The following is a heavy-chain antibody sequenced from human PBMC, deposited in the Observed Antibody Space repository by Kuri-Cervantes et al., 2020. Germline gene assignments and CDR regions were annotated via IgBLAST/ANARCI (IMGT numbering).Heavy chain of an antibody. V-gene: IGHV1-69*06. J-gene: IGHJ4*02. CDR3: ARQDVSTVTLDY. Sequence: SVKVSCKASGYTFTSYGISWVRQAPGQGLEWMGGIIPIFGTANYAQKFQGRVTITADKSTSTAYMELSSLRSDDTAVYYCARQDVSTVTLDYWGQGTLVTVSS. CDR2: IIPIFGTA. CDR1: GYTFTSYG. D-gene: IGHD4-17*01.